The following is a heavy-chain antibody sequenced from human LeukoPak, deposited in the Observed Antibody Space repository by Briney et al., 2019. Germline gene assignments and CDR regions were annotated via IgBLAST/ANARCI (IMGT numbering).Heavy chain of an antibody. D-gene: IGHD5-24*01. CDR1: EFTFSSCA. CDR2: ISGSGGST. Sequence: AGGSLRLSCAASEFTFSSCAMSWVRQAPGEGLEWVSVISGSGGSTYYADSVKGRFTISRDNSKNTLYLQMNSLRAEDTAVYYCAKARGRDGYKDELDYWGREPWSPSPQ. V-gene: IGHV3-23*01. CDR3: AKARGRDGYKDELDY. J-gene: IGHJ4*02.